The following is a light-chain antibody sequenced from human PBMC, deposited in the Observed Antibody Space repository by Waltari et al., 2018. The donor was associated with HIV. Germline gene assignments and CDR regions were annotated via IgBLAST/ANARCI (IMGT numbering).Light chain of an antibody. V-gene: IGKV4-1*01. CDR2: WAS. CDR1: QSVLYSSDNKNY. CDR3: QQYYSTWT. J-gene: IGKJ1*01. Sequence: DIVLPQSPDSLAVPLGERATITCKSSQSVLYSSDNKNYLAWFQQKPGQPPKLLFYWASTRESGVPDRFTGSGSGTHFTLTITSMQAEDVAVYFCQQYYSTWTFGQGTKVEIK.